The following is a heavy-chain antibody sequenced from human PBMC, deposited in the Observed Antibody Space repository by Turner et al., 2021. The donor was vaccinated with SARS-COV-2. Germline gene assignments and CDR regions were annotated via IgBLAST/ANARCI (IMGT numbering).Heavy chain of an antibody. CDR2: ISYGGSNK. CDR3: ARTTSGYYFEAFDI. V-gene: IGHV3-30-3*01. J-gene: IGHJ3*02. Sequence: QVQLVASGGGVVQPGRSLRRSCAASGFTFSIYALHWVRQAPGKGLECVAVISYGGSNKYYADSVKGRFTISRDKSKNTLYLQMNSVGAEETAVFYCARTTSGYYFEAFDIWGQGTMVTVSS. CDR1: GFTFSIYA. D-gene: IGHD3-22*01.